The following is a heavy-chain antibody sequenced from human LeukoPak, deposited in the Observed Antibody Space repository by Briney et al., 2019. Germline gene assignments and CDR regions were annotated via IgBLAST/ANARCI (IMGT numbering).Heavy chain of an antibody. CDR1: GYSFTSYW. D-gene: IGHD3-10*01. CDR3: ARQSRVQMVRGIISHYDY. CDR2: IYPSDSDT. J-gene: IGHJ4*02. Sequence: GESLKIPCKGSGYSFTSYWIGWVRQMPGKGLEWMGIIYPSDSDTTYSPSFQGQVTISADKSISTAYLQWSSLKASDTAMYYCARQSRVQMVRGIISHYDYWGQGTLVTVSS. V-gene: IGHV5-51*01.